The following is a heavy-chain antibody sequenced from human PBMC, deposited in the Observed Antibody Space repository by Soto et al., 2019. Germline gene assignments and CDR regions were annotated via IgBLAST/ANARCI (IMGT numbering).Heavy chain of an antibody. D-gene: IGHD3-16*01. CDR1: GFSFTNYE. Sequence: PGGSLRLSCAVSGFSFTNYEMNWVRQAPGKGLEWIAYIGLSGDTIYYADSVKGRFTISRDHAKNSLELQMNSLRADDTALYYCARESFSASPNFFHYWGRGTQVTVSS. CDR2: IGLSGDTI. J-gene: IGHJ4*02. CDR3: ARESFSASPNFFHY. V-gene: IGHV3-48*03.